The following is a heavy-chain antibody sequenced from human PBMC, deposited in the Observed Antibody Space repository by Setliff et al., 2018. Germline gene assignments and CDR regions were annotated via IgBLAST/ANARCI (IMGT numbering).Heavy chain of an antibody. V-gene: IGHV1-2*04. CDR1: GYTFTGYY. CDR3: ARGPRITIFGVVSLFLYGMDV. D-gene: IGHD3-3*01. CDR2: INPNSGGT. Sequence: ASVKVSCKASGYTFTGYYMHWVRQAPGQGLEWMGWINPNSGGTNYAQKFQGWVTMTRDTSVSTAYMELSRLRSDDTAVYYCARGPRITIFGVVSLFLYGMDVWGQGTTVTVSS. J-gene: IGHJ6*02.